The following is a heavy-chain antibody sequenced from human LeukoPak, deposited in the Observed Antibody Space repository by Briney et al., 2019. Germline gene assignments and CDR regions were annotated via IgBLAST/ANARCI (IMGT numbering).Heavy chain of an antibody. J-gene: IGHJ4*02. CDR1: GFTFSSYS. CDR2: ISSSSSYT. D-gene: IGHD2-2*01. V-gene: IGHV3-21*05. Sequence: GGSLRLSCAASGFTFSSYSMNWVRQAPGKGLEWVSYISSSSSYTNYADSVKGRFTISRDNAKNSLYLQMNSLRAEDTAVYYCARAPSHCSSTSCYPNHFDYWGQGTLVTVSS. CDR3: ARAPSHCSSTSCYPNHFDY.